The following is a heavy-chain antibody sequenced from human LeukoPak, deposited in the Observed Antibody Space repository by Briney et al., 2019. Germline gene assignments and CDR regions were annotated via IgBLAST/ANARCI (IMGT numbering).Heavy chain of an antibody. CDR2: ISKNGGNT. CDR3: ARVGEGRYYQYYYMDV. V-gene: IGHV3-64*01. D-gene: IGHD1-26*01. Sequence: GGSLRLSCAASGFTLSSYAMHWVRQAPGKGLEYVSAISKNGGNTYYANSVKGRFSISRDNSKNTLYLQMGSLRTEDMAVHYCARVGEGRYYQYYYMDVWGKGTTVTVSS. CDR1: GFTLSSYA. J-gene: IGHJ6*03.